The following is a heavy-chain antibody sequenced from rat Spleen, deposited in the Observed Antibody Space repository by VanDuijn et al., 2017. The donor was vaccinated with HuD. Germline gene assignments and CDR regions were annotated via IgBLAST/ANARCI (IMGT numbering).Heavy chain of an antibody. CDR2: ISYGDSSGHSST. D-gene: IGHD1-9*01. J-gene: IGHJ2*01. Sequence: EVQLVESGGDLVQPGRSMKLSCAASGFTFSDYGVAWVRQAPTTGLEWVATISYGDSSGHSSTYYRDSVKGRFTISRDNAKSTLSLQMDSLRSEDTATYYCARRHYGYTDYFDYWGQGVMVTVSS. V-gene: IGHV5-29*01. CDR1: GFTFSDYG. CDR3: ARRHYGYTDYFDY.